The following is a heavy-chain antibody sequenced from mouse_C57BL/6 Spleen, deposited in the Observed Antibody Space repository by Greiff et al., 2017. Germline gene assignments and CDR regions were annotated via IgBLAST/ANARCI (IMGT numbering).Heavy chain of an antibody. Sequence: QVQLQQPGAELVKPGASVKLSCKASGYTFTSYWMQWVKQRPGQGLEWIGEIDPSDSGTNYNQKFKGKATLTVDTSSSTAYMQRSSLTSEDSAVYYCARRSHFDYWGQGTTLTVSS. CDR3: ARRSHFDY. CDR2: IDPSDSGT. J-gene: IGHJ2*01. V-gene: IGHV1-50*01. CDR1: GYTFTSYW.